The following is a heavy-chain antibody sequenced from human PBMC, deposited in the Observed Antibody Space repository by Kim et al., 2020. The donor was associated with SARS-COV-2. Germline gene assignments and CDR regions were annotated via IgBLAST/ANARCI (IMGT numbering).Heavy chain of an antibody. CDR3: AKAQAVSSCWYVFED. J-gene: IGHJ4*02. CDR2: DPGGGGRT. D-gene: IGHD6-19*01. Sequence: GGSLRLSCGASGFTVNNFAMSWVRQAPGKGLEWVSTDPGGGGRTFYADSVKGRFTISSDNSKNTVFLQMDSVRAEDTAVYYCAKAQAVSSCWYVFEDWGQGTLGTVSS. V-gene: IGHV3-23*01. CDR1: GFTVNNFA.